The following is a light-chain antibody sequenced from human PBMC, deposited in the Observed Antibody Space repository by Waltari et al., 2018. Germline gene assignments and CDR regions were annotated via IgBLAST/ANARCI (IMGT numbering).Light chain of an antibody. V-gene: IGKV4-1*01. J-gene: IGKJ3*01. CDR3: QQYYSTLFT. CDR2: WAS. Sequence: DIVMTQSPDSLAVSLGERATINCKSSQSVLYSSNNKNYLAWYQQKPGQPPKLLIYWASTRESGFPDRFSGSGSGTDFTLTISSLQAEDVAVYYCQQYYSTLFTFGPGTKVDIK. CDR1: QSVLYSSNNKNY.